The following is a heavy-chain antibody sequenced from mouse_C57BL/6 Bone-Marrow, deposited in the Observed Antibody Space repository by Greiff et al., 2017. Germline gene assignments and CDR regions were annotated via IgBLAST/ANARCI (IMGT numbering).Heavy chain of an antibody. D-gene: IGHD1-1*01. CDR3: ARGGYYGSSFYWYFDV. Sequence: EVQRVESGPVLVKPGPSVKISCKASGFTFTDYYMHWVKQSHGKSLEWIGLVYPYNGGTSYNQKFKGKATLTVDTSSSTAYMELNSLTSEDSAVYYCARGGYYGSSFYWYFDVWGTGTTVTVSS. V-gene: IGHV1-36*01. CDR1: GFTFTDYY. CDR2: VYPYNGGT. J-gene: IGHJ1*03.